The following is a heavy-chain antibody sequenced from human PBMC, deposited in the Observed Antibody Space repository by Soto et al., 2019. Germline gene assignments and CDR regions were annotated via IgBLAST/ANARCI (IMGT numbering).Heavy chain of an antibody. CDR1: GFTFSSYA. Sequence: PGGSLRLSCAASGFTFSSYAMNWVRQTPGKGLEWVSAISGSGVSTYYADFVKGRFTISRDNSKNTLYLQMNSLRAEDTAVYYCAKMGTRDDLSDYFQHWGQGTLVTVSS. CDR2: ISGSGVST. D-gene: IGHD2-8*01. V-gene: IGHV3-23*01. J-gene: IGHJ1*01. CDR3: AKMGTRDDLSDYFQH.